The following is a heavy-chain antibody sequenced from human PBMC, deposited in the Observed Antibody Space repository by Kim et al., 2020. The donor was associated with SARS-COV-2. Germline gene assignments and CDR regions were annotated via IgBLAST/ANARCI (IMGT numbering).Heavy chain of an antibody. J-gene: IGHJ4*02. CDR3: ARGVEYSGYHRIQLWSENCAVCDY. D-gene: IGHD5-18*01. CDR1: GFTFSSYS. V-gene: IGHV3-48*02. CDR2: ISSSSSTI. Sequence: GGSLRLSCAASGFTFSSYSMNWVRQAPGKGLEWVSYISSSSSTIYYADSVKGRFTISRDNAKNSLYLQMNSLRDEDTAVYYCARGVEYSGYHRIQLWSENCAVCDYCPQATLVLVSS.